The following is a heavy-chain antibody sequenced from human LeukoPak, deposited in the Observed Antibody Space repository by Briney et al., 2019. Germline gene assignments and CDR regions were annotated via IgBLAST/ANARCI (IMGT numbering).Heavy chain of an antibody. Sequence: ASVKVSCKASGYTFTSYGISWVRQAPGQGLEWMGWISAYNGNTNYAQKLQGRVTMTTDTSTSTAYMELRSLRSDDTAVYYCARGGLYYYDSSILGFDYWGQGALVTVSS. CDR1: GYTFTSYG. CDR3: ARGGLYYYDSSILGFDY. CDR2: ISAYNGNT. J-gene: IGHJ4*02. D-gene: IGHD3-22*01. V-gene: IGHV1-18*01.